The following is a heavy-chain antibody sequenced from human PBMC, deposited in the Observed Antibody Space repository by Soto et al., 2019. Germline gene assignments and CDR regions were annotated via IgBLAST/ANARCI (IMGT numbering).Heavy chain of an antibody. CDR3: AKDNTEGEHTWGDAFDV. Sequence: EVQLLESGGDLVQPGGSLRLSCAASGFTFVNYAMSWVRQAPGKGLEWVSDISGSVGSSTFYADSVKGRFTISRDNSKHTVYLHISSLRAEDTAIYYCAKDNTEGEHTWGDAFDVWGQGTTVTVSS. V-gene: IGHV3-23*01. CDR2: ISGSVGSST. D-gene: IGHD3-16*01. J-gene: IGHJ3*01. CDR1: GFTFVNYA.